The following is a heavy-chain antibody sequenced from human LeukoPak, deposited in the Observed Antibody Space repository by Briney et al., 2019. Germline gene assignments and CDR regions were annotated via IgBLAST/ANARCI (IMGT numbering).Heavy chain of an antibody. CDR1: GYTFTSYH. V-gene: IGHV1-46*01. J-gene: IGHJ6*03. D-gene: IGHD1-26*01. CDR3: ARALGSYYHYYMDV. CDR2: INPSGGSP. Sequence: ASVKVSCKASGYTFTSYHLHWVRQAPGQGLEWMGIINPSGGSPNYAQKFQGRVTMTRDMSTSTVNMELSSLRSEDTAVYYCARALGSYYHYYMDVWGKGTTVTVSS.